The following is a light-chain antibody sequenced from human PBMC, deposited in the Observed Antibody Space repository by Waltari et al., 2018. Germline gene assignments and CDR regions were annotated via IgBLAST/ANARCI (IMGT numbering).Light chain of an antibody. Sequence: SSELTQDPAVSVALGQTVRITCPGNSRRTYYATWYQQKPGTAPVLFIYDKDNRPSGIPDRFSGSRSGTTASLTITGAQAEDEADYYCNSRDSSFNHWVFGGGTKLTVL. J-gene: IGLJ3*02. V-gene: IGLV3-19*01. CDR2: DKD. CDR1: SRRTYY. CDR3: NSRDSSFNHWV.